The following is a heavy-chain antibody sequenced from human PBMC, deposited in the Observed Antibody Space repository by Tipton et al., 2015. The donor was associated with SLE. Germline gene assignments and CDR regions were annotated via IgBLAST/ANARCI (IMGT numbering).Heavy chain of an antibody. Sequence: GLVKPSETLSLTCTVSGGSISSRYWSWIRQPPGKGLEWIGYIYTSGSTNYNPSLKSRVTISVDTSKNQFSLKLSSVTAADTAVYYCARGLRGSSPFDYWGQGTLVTVSS. J-gene: IGHJ4*02. CDR2: IYTSGST. CDR1: GGSISSRY. V-gene: IGHV4-59*11. CDR3: ARGLRGSSPFDY. D-gene: IGHD6-13*01.